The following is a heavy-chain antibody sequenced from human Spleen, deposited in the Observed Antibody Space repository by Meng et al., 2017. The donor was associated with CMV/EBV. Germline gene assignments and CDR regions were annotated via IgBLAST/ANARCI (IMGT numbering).Heavy chain of an antibody. J-gene: IGHJ6*02. CDR2: ISGGGGST. CDR3: ARYLRFAYYGMDV. Sequence: GESLKISCAASGFTFTSYAMSWVRQAPGKGLEWVSAISGGGGSTYYADSVKGRFTISTDNSKNTLYLQMNSLRAEDTAVYYCARYLRFAYYGMDVWGQGTTVTVSS. D-gene: IGHD3-3*01. V-gene: IGHV3-23*01. CDR1: GFTFTSYA.